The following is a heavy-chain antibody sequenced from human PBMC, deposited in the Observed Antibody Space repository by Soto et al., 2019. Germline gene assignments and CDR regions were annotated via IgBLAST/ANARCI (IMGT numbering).Heavy chain of an antibody. D-gene: IGHD1-20*01. J-gene: IGHJ1*01. CDR2: IRPDNGNR. Sequence: QVQVLQSGPEVKRPGASVTVSCKTSGYTFSPSGITWVRQAPAQGLGWVGWIRPDNGNRKPAQRLQGRVTLATDTSASTAYMELRSLTSDDTAMYYCARDTESNRYNDWGQGTLVTVSS. CDR1: GYTFSPSG. CDR3: ARDTESNRYND. V-gene: IGHV1-18*01.